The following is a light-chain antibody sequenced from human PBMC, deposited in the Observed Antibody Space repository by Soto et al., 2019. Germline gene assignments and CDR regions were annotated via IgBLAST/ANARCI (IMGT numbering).Light chain of an antibody. CDR1: QTVLNNY. CDR3: QQYGSSPTT. V-gene: IGKV3-20*01. Sequence: EIVLTQSPGTLSLSPGERATLSCRASQTVLNNYLTWYQQKPGQAPRRLIFGASIRATGIPDRFSGSGSGTGFTLTIRRLEPEDFAVYYCQQYGSSPTTFGQGTKVEIK. CDR2: GAS. J-gene: IGKJ1*01.